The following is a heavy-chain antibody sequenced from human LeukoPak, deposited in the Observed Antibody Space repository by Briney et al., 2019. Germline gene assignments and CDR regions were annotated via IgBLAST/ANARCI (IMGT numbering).Heavy chain of an antibody. D-gene: IGHD2-2*03. J-gene: IGHJ4*02. CDR3: ANGYCSSTSCSSLGVW. CDR1: GFTFSSYA. CDR2: ISGSGGST. V-gene: IGHV3-23*01. Sequence: GGSLRLSCAASGFTFSSYAMSWVRQAPGRGLEWVSAISGSGGSTYYADSVKGRFTISRDNSKNTLYLQMNSLRAEDTAVYYCANGYCSSTSCSSLGVWWGQGTLVTVSS.